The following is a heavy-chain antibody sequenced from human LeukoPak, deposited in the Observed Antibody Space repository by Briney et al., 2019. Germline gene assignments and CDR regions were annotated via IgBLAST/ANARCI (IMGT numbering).Heavy chain of an antibody. Sequence: GGSLRLSCAASGFTFSSYSLNWVRQAPGKGLEWVSYISSSSSTIYYADSVKGRFTISRDNAKNSLYLQMNRLRAEDTAVYYCVRDSDNYYCSSGSFDYWGQGTLVTVSS. V-gene: IGHV3-48*01. CDR2: ISSSSSTI. D-gene: IGHD3-22*01. J-gene: IGHJ4*02. CDR3: VRDSDNYYCSSGSFDY. CDR1: GFTFSSYS.